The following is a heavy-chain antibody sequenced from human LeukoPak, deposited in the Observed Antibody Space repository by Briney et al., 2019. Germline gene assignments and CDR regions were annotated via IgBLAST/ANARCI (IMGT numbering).Heavy chain of an antibody. CDR2: INSDGSST. CDR3: ARANPYYDILTGPFDP. V-gene: IGHV3-74*01. CDR1: GFTFSSYW. Sequence: GGSLRFSCAASGFTFSSYWMHRVRQAPGKGLVWVSRINSDGSSTSYADSVKGRFTISRDNAKNTLYLQMNSLRAEDTAVYYCARANPYYDILTGPFDPWGQGTLVTVSS. D-gene: IGHD3-9*01. J-gene: IGHJ5*02.